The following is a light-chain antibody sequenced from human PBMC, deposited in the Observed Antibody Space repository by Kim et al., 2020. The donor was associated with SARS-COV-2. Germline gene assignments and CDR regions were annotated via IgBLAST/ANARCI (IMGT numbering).Light chain of an antibody. CDR2: GAS. J-gene: IGKJ1*01. CDR1: QSVVTSY. V-gene: IGKV3-20*01. CDR3: HHYGSAPQT. Sequence: PGERATLSCRASQSVVTSYLAWHQQKPGQAPRVLIYGASRRATDIQDRFSGSGSGTDFTLTISRLEPEDSAVYYCHHYGSAPQTFGQGTKVDIK.